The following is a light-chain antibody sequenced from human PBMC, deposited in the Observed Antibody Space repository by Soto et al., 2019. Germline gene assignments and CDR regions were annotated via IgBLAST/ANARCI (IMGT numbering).Light chain of an antibody. J-gene: IGKJ4*01. V-gene: IGKV3-11*01. CDR2: DVS. CDR1: QSVSTS. CDR3: QPRRNWPPN. Sequence: EIVLTQSPATLSLSPGERATLSCRSSQSVSTSLAWYQLRPGQAPRLLIYDVSNRATGIPASFSGSGSVTDFTLTISRLEPDAFAVYSCQPRRNWPPNFGGGTKVEIK.